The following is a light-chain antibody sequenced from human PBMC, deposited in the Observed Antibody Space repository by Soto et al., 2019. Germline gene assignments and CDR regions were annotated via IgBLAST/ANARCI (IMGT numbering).Light chain of an antibody. V-gene: IGKV1-39*01. CDR3: QQTHGTPYN. Sequence: DIRMSQSPPSLAASVGDRVTITCRASQSIDRFLNWYQQKSGIAPKLLIFAASSLQDGVPSRFSGSGPGTDFALTITSLQPEDFATYHCQQTHGTPYNFGQGTKLQIK. CDR2: AAS. CDR1: QSIDRF. J-gene: IGKJ2*01.